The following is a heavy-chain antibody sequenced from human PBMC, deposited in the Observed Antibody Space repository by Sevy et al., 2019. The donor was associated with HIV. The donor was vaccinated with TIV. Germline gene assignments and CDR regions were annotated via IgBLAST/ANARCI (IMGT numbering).Heavy chain of an antibody. CDR2: IYHSGST. CDR1: GYSISSGYY. Sequence: SETLSLTCTVSGYSISSGYYWGWIRQPPGKGLEWIGSIYHSGSTYYNPSLKSRVTISVDTSKNQFSLKLSSVTAADTAMYYCARTSRILEWLLPGGPDDGMDVWGQGTTVTVSS. CDR3: ARTSRILEWLLPGGPDDGMDV. D-gene: IGHD3-3*01. V-gene: IGHV4-38-2*02. J-gene: IGHJ6*02.